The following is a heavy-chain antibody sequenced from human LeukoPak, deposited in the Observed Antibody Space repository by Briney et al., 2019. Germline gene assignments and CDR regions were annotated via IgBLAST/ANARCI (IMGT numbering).Heavy chain of an antibody. CDR1: GYSISSGYY. V-gene: IGHV4-38-2*02. D-gene: IGHD3-10*01. J-gene: IGHJ4*02. CDR2: IYHSGST. Sequence: SETLSLTCTVSGYSISSGYYWGWIRQPPGKGLEWIGSIYHSGSTYYNPSLKSRVTISVDTSKTQFSLKLSSVTAADTAVYYCAKHYMGSYNNRGLDSWGQGTLVTVSS. CDR3: AKHYMGSYNNRGLDS.